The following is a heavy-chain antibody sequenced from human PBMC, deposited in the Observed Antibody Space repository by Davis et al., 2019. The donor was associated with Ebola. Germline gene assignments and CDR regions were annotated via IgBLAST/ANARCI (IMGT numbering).Heavy chain of an antibody. CDR2: VYLAGNT. V-gene: IGHV4-59*01. D-gene: IGHD2-15*01. Sequence: ESLKISCAASGFTFSDYAMAWVRQSPGKGLEWIGYVYLAGNTHSNPSLESRVTISADTSSNQVPLRLNSVTAADSAIYYCARGKCSGPYCKTWLWDYWGQGILVTVSS. CDR1: GFTFSDYA. CDR3: ARGKCSGPYCKTWLWDY. J-gene: IGHJ4*02.